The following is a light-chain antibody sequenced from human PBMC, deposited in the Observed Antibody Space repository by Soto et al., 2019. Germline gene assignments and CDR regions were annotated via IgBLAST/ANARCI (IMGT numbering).Light chain of an antibody. V-gene: IGKV1-5*01. Sequence: DIQLTQSPSTLSASVGDRVTITCRASQSVTDWLAWYQQKPGKAPKLLIYDASSLQSGVPSRFSGSGSGTEFSLTISSLQPDAFATYYCQQYYRSCTFGQGTTVEIK. CDR3: QQYYRSCT. CDR1: QSVTDW. CDR2: DAS. J-gene: IGKJ2*02.